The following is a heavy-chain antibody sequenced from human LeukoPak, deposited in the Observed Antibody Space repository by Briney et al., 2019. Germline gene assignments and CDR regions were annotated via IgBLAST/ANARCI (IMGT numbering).Heavy chain of an antibody. Sequence: PGGSLRLSCAASGFTFSSYGMHWVRQAPGKGLEWVAVISYDGSNKYYADSVKGRFTISRDNSKNTLYLQMNSLRAEDTAVYYCAKGTGYSSSWPFDYWGQGTLVTVSS. CDR3: AKGTGYSSSWPFDY. V-gene: IGHV3-30*18. J-gene: IGHJ4*02. CDR1: GFTFSSYG. CDR2: ISYDGSNK. D-gene: IGHD6-13*01.